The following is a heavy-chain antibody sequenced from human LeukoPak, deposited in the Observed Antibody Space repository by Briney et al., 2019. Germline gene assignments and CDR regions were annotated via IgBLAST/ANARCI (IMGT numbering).Heavy chain of an antibody. V-gene: IGHV5-51*01. J-gene: IGHJ4*02. D-gene: IGHD3-22*01. Sequence: GESLKISCKGSGYSFTSYWIGWVRQMPGKGLEWMGIIYPGDSDTRYSPSFQGQVTISADKSISTAYLQWSSLKASDTAMYYCARLSPPMPTYYYDSSGYSHHTLPDYWGQGTLVTVSS. CDR3: ARLSPPMPTYYYDSSGYSHHTLPDY. CDR2: IYPGDSDT. CDR1: GYSFTSYW.